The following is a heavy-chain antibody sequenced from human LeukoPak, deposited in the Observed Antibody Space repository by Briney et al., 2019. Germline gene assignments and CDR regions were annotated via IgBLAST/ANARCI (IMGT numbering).Heavy chain of an antibody. J-gene: IGHJ4*02. D-gene: IGHD3-3*01. V-gene: IGHV3-23*01. CDR1: GFTFSSYE. CDR2: ISGSGGST. Sequence: GGSLRLSCAASGFTFSSYEMNWVRQAPGKGLEWVSAISGSGGSTYYADSVKGRFTISRDNSKNTLYLQMNSLRAEDTAVYYCAKGDYDFWSGYLVYWGQGTLVTVSS. CDR3: AKGDYDFWSGYLVY.